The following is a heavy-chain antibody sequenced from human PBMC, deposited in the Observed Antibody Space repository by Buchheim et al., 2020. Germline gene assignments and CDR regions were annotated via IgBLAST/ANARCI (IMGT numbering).Heavy chain of an antibody. CDR2: INSDGSST. V-gene: IGHV3-74*01. D-gene: IGHD3-3*01. CDR1: GFTFSSYW. J-gene: IGHJ6*02. Sequence: EVQLVESGGGLVQPGGSLRLSCAASGFTFSSYWMHWVRQAPGKGLVWVSRINSDGSSTSYADSVKGRFTISRDNAKHTLYLQMNSLRAEDTAVYYCARGDLYDFWSGYLQPYYYYYGMDVWGQGTT. CDR3: ARGDLYDFWSGYLQPYYYYYGMDV.